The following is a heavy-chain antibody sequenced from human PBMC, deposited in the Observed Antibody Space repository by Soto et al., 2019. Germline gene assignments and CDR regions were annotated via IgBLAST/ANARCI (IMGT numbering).Heavy chain of an antibody. CDR2: IYYSGST. V-gene: IGHV4-39*01. CDR3: ARPAWFGAFDAFDY. CDR1: GGSISSSSYY. Sequence: QLQLQESGPGLVKPSETLSLTCTVSGGSISSSSYYWGWIRQPPGKGLEWIGSIYYSGSTYYNPSLKSRVTISVDTSKNQFSLKLSSVTAADTAVYYCARPAWFGAFDAFDYWGQGTLVTVSS. J-gene: IGHJ4*02. D-gene: IGHD3-10*01.